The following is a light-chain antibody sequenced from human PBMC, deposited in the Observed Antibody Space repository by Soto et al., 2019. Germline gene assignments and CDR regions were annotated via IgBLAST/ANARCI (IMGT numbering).Light chain of an antibody. CDR1: QGFSNS. J-gene: IGKJ2*02. CDR2: AAS. Sequence: DIQLTQSPSFLSASVGDRVTITCRASQGFSNSLAWYQQKPGKAPTLLVYAASTLQSGVPSRFSGRGSGTEFTLTISSLQPEDFATYYCQQPDSYPCTFGQGTKLEIK. V-gene: IGKV1-9*01. CDR3: QQPDSYPCT.